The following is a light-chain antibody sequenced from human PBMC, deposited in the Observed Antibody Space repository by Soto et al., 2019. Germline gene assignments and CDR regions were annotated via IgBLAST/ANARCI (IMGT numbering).Light chain of an antibody. J-gene: IGKJ5*01. CDR3: QKCDNLPVT. CDR1: HDINNY. V-gene: IGKV1-33*01. CDR2: DSS. Sequence: DIQMTQSPSSLSASVGDRVTIICQASHDINNYLNWYQQKPGKAPNLLIYDSSNLEIGVPSRVSGSGYGTLFSFTISSLQPEDIATYYCQKCDNLPVTVGHGTRLEIK.